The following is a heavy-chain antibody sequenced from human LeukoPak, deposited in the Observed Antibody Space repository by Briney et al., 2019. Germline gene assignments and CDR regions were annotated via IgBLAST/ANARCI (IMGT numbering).Heavy chain of an antibody. CDR2: ISYDGSNK. CDR1: GFTFSSYA. D-gene: IGHD1-26*01. V-gene: IGHV3-30-3*01. J-gene: IGHJ3*02. Sequence: GGSLRLSCAASGFTFSSYAMHWVRQAPGKGLEWVAVISYDGSNKYYADSVKGRFTISRDNSKNTLYLQMNSLRAEDTAVYYCARGGPLSYSGSLYGAFDIWGQGTMVTVSS. CDR3: ARGGPLSYSGSLYGAFDI.